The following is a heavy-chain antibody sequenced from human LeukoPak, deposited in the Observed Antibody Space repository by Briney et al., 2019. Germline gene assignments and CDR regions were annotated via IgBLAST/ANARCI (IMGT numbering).Heavy chain of an antibody. CDR2: IYHSGST. Sequence: SETLSLTCTVSGGSIDSRSYYWDWIRQAPGKGLEWIGTIYHSGSTEYNPSLKSRVAIFVDTSKNQFSLILHSVAAADTAVYYCARRTYGRYYFAYWGQGSLVTVSS. CDR1: GGSIDSRSYY. D-gene: IGHD3-10*01. J-gene: IGHJ4*02. V-gene: IGHV4-39*01. CDR3: ARRTYGRYYFAY.